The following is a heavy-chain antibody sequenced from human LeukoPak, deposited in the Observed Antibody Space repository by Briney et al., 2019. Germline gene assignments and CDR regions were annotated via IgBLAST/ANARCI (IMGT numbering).Heavy chain of an antibody. Sequence: SETLSLTCTVSGASFSNDYWSWVQQAPGKGLEWIGYIYHNGRTNYSPSLKSRITMSIDTSQNQFSLKLTSVTAADTAVYYCARASEGIGYFDTWGRGSLVTVSS. CDR1: GASFSNDY. J-gene: IGHJ4*02. D-gene: IGHD3-3*01. CDR3: ARASEGIGYFDT. V-gene: IGHV4-59*01. CDR2: IYHNGRT.